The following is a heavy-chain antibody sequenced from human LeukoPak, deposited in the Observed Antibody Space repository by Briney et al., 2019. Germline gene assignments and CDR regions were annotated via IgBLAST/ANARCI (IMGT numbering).Heavy chain of an antibody. D-gene: IGHD1-26*01. CDR2: IYTGGST. CDR1: GFTVSRDY. CDR3: ARSLGARGDY. V-gene: IGHV3-53*01. J-gene: IGHJ4*02. Sequence: GGSLRLSCAASGFTVSRDYMSWVRQAPGRGLEWVSVIYTGGSTYYADSVTGRFTISRDNSENTLYLQMNNLRAEDKAVYYCARSLGARGDYWGQGTLVTVSS.